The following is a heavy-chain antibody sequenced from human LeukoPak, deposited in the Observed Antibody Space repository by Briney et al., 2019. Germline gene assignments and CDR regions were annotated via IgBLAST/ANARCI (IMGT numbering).Heavy chain of an antibody. D-gene: IGHD4-23*01. V-gene: IGHV3-72*01. CDR3: CTTVITSRYMDV. Sequence: PGGSLRLSCVASGFMSSGHYIDWVRQAPGKGLEWLGRSRNKGQGYTTEYAASGKGRFTFSRDETNNSLDLQMNSLKIEDTAVYYCCTTVITSRYMDVWGKGTTVAISS. CDR2: SRNKGQGYTT. CDR1: GFMSSGHY. J-gene: IGHJ6*03.